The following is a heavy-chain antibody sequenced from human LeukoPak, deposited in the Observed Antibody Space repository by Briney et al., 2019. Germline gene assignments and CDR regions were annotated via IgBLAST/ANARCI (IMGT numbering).Heavy chain of an antibody. V-gene: IGHV1-69*04. CDR2: IIPILGIA. J-gene: IGHJ4*02. CDR3: ARGGVVVPAAQHFDY. D-gene: IGHD2-2*01. Sequence: GASVKVSCKVSGGTFSSYAISWVRQAPGQGLEWMGRIIPILGIASYAQKFQGRVTITADKSTSTAYMELSSLRSEDTAVYYCARGGVVVPAAQHFDYWGQGTLVTVSS. CDR1: GGTFSSYA.